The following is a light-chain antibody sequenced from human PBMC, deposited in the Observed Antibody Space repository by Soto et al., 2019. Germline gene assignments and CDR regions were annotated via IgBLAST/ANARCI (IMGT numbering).Light chain of an antibody. Sequence: QSALTQPASVSGSPGQSITISCTGTSGDIGSYNRVSWYQQHTGKAPKLIIYEVTDRPSGVSNRFSGSKSGNTASLTISGLQAEDEAEYYCSSYTNVNTRACVFGTGTKVTV. J-gene: IGLJ1*01. V-gene: IGLV2-14*01. CDR2: EVT. CDR1: SGDIGSYNR. CDR3: SSYTNVNTRACV.